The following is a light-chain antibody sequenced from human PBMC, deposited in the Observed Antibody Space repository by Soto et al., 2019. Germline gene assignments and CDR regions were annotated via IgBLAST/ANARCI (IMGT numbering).Light chain of an antibody. J-gene: IGLJ2*01. CDR1: SSDVGGYNY. Sequence: QSALTQPPSASGSPGQSVTISCTGTSSDVGGYNYVSWYQQHPGKAPKFMIYEVSKRPSGVPDRFSGSKSGNTASLTVSGLQADDEADYYCSSYAGSNKKVFGGGTKLTVL. CDR3: SSYAGSNKKV. V-gene: IGLV2-8*01. CDR2: EVS.